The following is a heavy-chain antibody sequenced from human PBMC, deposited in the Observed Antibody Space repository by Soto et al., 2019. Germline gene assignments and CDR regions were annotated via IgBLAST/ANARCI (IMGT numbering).Heavy chain of an antibody. CDR2: IYWDDNK. J-gene: IGHJ6*02. Sequence: TLSLTCAVSGDAISSNNWWTWVRQPPGKALEWLAVIYWDDNKQYSPSPKTTFTITKDTSKNQVVLTMTNMDPADTATYYCAHRRVYIGMDVWGQGTTVTVSS. CDR3: AHRRVYIGMDV. D-gene: IGHD6-6*01. V-gene: IGHV2-5*08. CDR1: GDAISSNNW.